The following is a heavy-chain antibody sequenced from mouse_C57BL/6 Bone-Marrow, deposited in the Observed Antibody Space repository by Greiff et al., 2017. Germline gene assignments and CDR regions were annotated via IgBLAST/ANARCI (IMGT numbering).Heavy chain of an antibody. Sequence: EVQGVESGGGLVKPGGSLKLSCAASGFTFSSYAMSWVRQTPEKRLEWVATISDGGSYTYYPDNVKGRFTISRDNAKNNLYLQMSHLKSEDTAMYYCARDRDGYYETDAFAYWGQVTLVTVSA. J-gene: IGHJ3*01. V-gene: IGHV5-4*01. D-gene: IGHD2-3*01. CDR1: GFTFSSYA. CDR2: ISDGGSYT. CDR3: ARDRDGYYETDAFAY.